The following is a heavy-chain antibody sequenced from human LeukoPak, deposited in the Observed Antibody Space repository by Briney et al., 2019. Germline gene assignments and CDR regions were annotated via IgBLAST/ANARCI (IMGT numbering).Heavy chain of an antibody. Sequence: GESLKISCKGSGYSFTSYWIGWVRQMPGKGLEWMGIIYPGDSDTRYNPSFQGQVTISADKSISTAYLQWSSLEASDTAMYYCARQRGGAVYCGGDCYYNWFDPWGQGTLVTVSS. V-gene: IGHV5-51*01. CDR2: IYPGDSDT. CDR1: GYSFTSYW. CDR3: ARQRGGAVYCGGDCYYNWFDP. D-gene: IGHD2-21*02. J-gene: IGHJ5*02.